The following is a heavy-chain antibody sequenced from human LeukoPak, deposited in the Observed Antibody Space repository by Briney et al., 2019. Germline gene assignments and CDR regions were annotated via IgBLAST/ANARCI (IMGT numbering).Heavy chain of an antibody. V-gene: IGHV1-2*02. D-gene: IGHD6-6*01. CDR1: GYTFTGYY. Sequence: ASVKVSCKASGYTFTGYYMHWVRQAPGQGLEWMGWINPNSGGTNYAQKFQGRVTMTRDTSISTAYMELSRLRSDVTAVYYCARGMSIAARPPYFDYWGQGTLVTVSS. CDR2: INPNSGGT. CDR3: ARGMSIAARPPYFDY. J-gene: IGHJ4*02.